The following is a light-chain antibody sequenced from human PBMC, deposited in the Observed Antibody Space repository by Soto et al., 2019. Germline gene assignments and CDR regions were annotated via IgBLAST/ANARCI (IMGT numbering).Light chain of an antibody. CDR1: SSNIGAGYD. J-gene: IGLJ2*01. Sequence: QSVLTQPPSVSGAPGQRVTISGTGSSSNIGAGYDVHWYQQLPGTAPKLLIYGNSNRPSGVPDRFSGSKSGTAASLAITGLQAEDEADYYCQSYDSSLIGSVFGGGTKLTV. V-gene: IGLV1-40*01. CDR2: GNS. CDR3: QSYDSSLIGSV.